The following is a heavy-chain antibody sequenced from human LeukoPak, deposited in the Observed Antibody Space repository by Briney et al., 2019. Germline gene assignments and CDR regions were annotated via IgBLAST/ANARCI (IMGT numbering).Heavy chain of an antibody. CDR2: IYYSGST. Sequence: SETLSLTCTVSDGSISSYYWSWIRQPPGKGLEWIGYIYYSGSTNYNPSLKSRVTISVDTSKNQFSLELSSVTAADTAVYYCARDRPGSDYDFWSGYYTPKDYYYYGMDVWGQGTTVTVSS. V-gene: IGHV4-59*01. J-gene: IGHJ6*02. CDR3: ARDRPGSDYDFWSGYYTPKDYYYYGMDV. CDR1: DGSISSYY. D-gene: IGHD3-3*01.